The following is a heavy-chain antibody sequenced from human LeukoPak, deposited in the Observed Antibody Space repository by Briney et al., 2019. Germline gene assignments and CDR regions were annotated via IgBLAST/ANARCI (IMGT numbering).Heavy chain of an antibody. V-gene: IGHV4-34*01. D-gene: IGHD5-12*01. J-gene: IGHJ4*02. CDR3: ASQGGYSGYDLDY. CDR2: INHSGST. Sequence: SETLSLTCTVSGGSISSYYWTWIRQPPGKGLEWIGEINHSGSTNYNPSLKSRVTISVDTSKNQFSLKLSSVTAADTAVYYCASQGGYSGYDLDYWGQGTLVTVSS. CDR1: GGSISSYY.